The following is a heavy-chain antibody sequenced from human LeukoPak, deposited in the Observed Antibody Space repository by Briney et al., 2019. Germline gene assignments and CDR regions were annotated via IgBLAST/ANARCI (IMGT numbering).Heavy chain of an antibody. CDR1: GFTFSSYE. V-gene: IGHV3-23*01. CDR3: AKNGDRGAYCTGGTCYPYFYYYMDV. Sequence: GGSLRLSCAASGFTFSSYEMNWVRQAPGKGLEWVSAISGSGGSTYYADSVKGRFTISRDNSKNTLYLQMNSLRAEDTAIYYCAKNGDRGAYCTGGTCYPYFYYYMDVWGKGTTVTI. CDR2: ISGSGGST. D-gene: IGHD2-15*01. J-gene: IGHJ6*03.